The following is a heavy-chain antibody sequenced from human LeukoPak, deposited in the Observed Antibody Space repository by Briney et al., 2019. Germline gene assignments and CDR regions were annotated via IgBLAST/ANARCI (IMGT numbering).Heavy chain of an antibody. CDR2: IYNSGNT. V-gene: IGHV3-53*01. Sequence: PGGSLRLSCAISGMTVSTTYMTWVRQAPGKGLEWVSVIYNSGNTYYADSVKGRFTISRGNSKNTVYLQMNSLRADDTAVYYCVRAGASGRSGRLVPGAFDVWGQGTMVTVSS. CDR1: GMTVSTTY. J-gene: IGHJ3*01. D-gene: IGHD3-10*01. CDR3: VRAGASGRSGRLVPGAFDV.